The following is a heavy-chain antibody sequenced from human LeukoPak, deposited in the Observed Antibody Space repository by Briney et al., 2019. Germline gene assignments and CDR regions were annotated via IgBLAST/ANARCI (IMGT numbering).Heavy chain of an antibody. CDR1: GFTFSNYA. Sequence: GGSLRLSCAASGFTFSNYAMTWVRQAPGKGLEWVSSITVSTSYIYYADSVRGRFTISRDNAKNSLYLQMNSLRAEDTAVYYCARLAYCGGDCYWFDLWGRGTLVTISS. CDR3: ARLAYCGGDCYWFDL. V-gene: IGHV3-21*01. J-gene: IGHJ2*01. CDR2: ITVSTSYI. D-gene: IGHD2-21*02.